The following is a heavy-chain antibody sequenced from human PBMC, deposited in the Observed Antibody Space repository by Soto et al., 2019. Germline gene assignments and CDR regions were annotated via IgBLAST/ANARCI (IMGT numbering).Heavy chain of an antibody. V-gene: IGHV3-21*01. CDR2: ISSSSSYI. CDR3: ARDQGEPHYYYCMDV. J-gene: IGHJ6*02. CDR1: GFTFSSYS. D-gene: IGHD1-26*01. Sequence: GSLRLSCAASGFTFSSYSMNWVRQAPGKGLEWVSSISSSSSYIYYADSVNGRFTISRDNANNSLYLQLNSLRSEDTAVYYCARDQGEPHYYYCMDVWGQGTTVAVSS.